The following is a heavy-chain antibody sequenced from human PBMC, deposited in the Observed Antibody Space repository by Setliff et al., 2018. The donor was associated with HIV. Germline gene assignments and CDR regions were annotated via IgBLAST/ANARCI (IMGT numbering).Heavy chain of an antibody. D-gene: IGHD2-2*02. Sequence: GESLKISCVASGLTFRNAWMTWVRQAPGKGLEWVANIKQDGSEKYYVDSVKGRFTISRDNAKNSLYLQMNSLRVEDTAVYYCTKGHYTTSGWGQGTLVTVSS. V-gene: IGHV3-7*05. J-gene: IGHJ4*02. CDR1: GLTFRNAW. CDR3: TKGHYTTSG. CDR2: IKQDGSEK.